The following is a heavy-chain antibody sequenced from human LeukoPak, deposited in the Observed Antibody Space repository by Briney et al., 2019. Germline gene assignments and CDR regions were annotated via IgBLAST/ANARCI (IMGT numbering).Heavy chain of an antibody. Sequence: SETLSLTCTVYGGSLSGFYYNWIRQSPGKGLLWIGEINHSGSTNYNPSLKSRLNISLDTSKNQLFLNLSSETAADTAVYYCARQPRHGSGFIESWGQGTLVTVSS. CDR2: INHSGST. CDR1: GGSLSGFY. CDR3: ARQPRHGSGFIES. V-gene: IGHV4-34*01. D-gene: IGHD6-19*01. J-gene: IGHJ4*02.